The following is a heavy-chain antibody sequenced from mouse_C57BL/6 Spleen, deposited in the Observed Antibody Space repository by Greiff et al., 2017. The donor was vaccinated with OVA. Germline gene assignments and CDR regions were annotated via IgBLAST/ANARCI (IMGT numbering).Heavy chain of an antibody. J-gene: IGHJ3*01. CDR2: INPNNGGT. V-gene: IGHV1-22*01. CDR3: ARGDDYDGGAWFAY. Sequence: EVKLQESGPELVKPGASVKMSCKASGYTFTDYNMHWVKQSHGKSLEWIGYINPNNGGTSYNQKFKGKATLTVNKSSSTAYMELRSLTSEDSAVYYCARGDDYDGGAWFAYWGQGTLVTVSA. D-gene: IGHD2-4*01. CDR1: GYTFTDYN.